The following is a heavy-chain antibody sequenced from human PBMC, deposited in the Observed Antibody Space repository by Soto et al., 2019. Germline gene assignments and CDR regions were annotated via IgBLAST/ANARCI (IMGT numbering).Heavy chain of an antibody. CDR3: AKRAQIYDPGYYFDF. Sequence: VQLLESGGGLVQPGGSLRLSCAASGFTFSDYAMSWVRQGPGKGLEWVSTISGSGGRTFYADSVKGRFTISRDNSKNTLSLQMNSLRAEDTAVYYCAKRAQIYDPGYYFDFWGQGTPVTVSS. CDR1: GFTFSDYA. V-gene: IGHV3-23*01. D-gene: IGHD5-12*01. J-gene: IGHJ4*02. CDR2: ISGSGGRT.